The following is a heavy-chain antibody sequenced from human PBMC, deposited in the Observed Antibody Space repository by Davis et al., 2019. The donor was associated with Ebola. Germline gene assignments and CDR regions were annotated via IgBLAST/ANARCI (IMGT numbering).Heavy chain of an antibody. D-gene: IGHD6-19*01. J-gene: IGHJ4*02. CDR2: ISSDSDYI. CDR3: ARDKSGSGWYPFDY. CDR1: GFTFSTYS. Sequence: GESLKISCAASGFTFSTYSMSWVRQAPGKGLEWVSSISSDSDYIYYADSAKGRFTISRDNAKNSLYLQMNSLRAEDTAVYYCARDKSGSGWYPFDYWGQGTLVTVS. V-gene: IGHV3-21*01.